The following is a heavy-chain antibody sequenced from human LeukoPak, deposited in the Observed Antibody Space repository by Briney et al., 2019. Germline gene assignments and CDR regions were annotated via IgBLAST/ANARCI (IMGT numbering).Heavy chain of an antibody. CDR3: VREARGYHYTYFDY. V-gene: IGHV3-13*01. CDR2: VSSGFHA. D-gene: IGHD5-18*01. J-gene: IGHJ4*02. CDR1: GFTLGSHD. Sequence: GGSLRLSCTASGFTLGSHDMHWVRQIPGQGLEWVAAVSSGFHAFFADSVQGRFTVSREDARNSLYLKMNSVRAGDTAVYYCVREARGYHYTYFDYWGQGTLVTVSS.